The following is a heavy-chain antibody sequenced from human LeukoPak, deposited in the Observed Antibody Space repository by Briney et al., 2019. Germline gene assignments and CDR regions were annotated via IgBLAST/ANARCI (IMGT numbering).Heavy chain of an antibody. CDR1: GGSISSGDYY. Sequence: NPSETLSLTCTVSGGSISSGDYYWSWTRQHPGKGLEWIGYIYYSGSTYYNPSLKSRVTISVDTSKNQFSLKLSSVTAADTAVYYCARKTAYNWFDPWGQGTLVTVSS. V-gene: IGHV4-31*02. CDR3: ARKTAYNWFDP. CDR2: IYYSGST. J-gene: IGHJ5*02.